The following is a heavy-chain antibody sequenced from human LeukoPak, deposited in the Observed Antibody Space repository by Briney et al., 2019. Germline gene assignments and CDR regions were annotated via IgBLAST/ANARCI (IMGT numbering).Heavy chain of an antibody. CDR2: IYYTGST. CDR3: ARLSDSDSNGYYWGFEY. J-gene: IGHJ4*02. D-gene: IGHD3-22*01. Sequence: SETLSLTCTVSGGSISYYYWGWIRPPPGKGLECIGYIYYTGSTNYNPSLKSRVTTSVDTSRNQFSLKLSSVTAADTAVYYCARLSDSDSNGYYWGFEYWGQGTLVTVSS. CDR1: GGSISYYY. V-gene: IGHV4-59*08.